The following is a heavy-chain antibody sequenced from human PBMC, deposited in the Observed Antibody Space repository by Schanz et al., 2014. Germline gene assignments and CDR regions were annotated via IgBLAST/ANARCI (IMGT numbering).Heavy chain of an antibody. V-gene: IGHV3-11*01. CDR1: GFTFSDYY. CDR3: AKVAPAATYLDS. Sequence: QVQLVDSGGGLVMPGGSLRLSCAASGFTFSDYYMTWIRQAPGKGLEWVSDISDSGDSTHYADSVKGRFTISRDNAKNSLFLQMNSLSAEDTAVYYCAKVAPAATYLDSWGLGTLVTVSS. CDR2: ISDSGDST. D-gene: IGHD2-2*01. J-gene: IGHJ4*02.